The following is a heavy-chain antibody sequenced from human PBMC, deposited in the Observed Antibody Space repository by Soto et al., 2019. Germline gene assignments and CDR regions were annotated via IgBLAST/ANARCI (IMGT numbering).Heavy chain of an antibody. D-gene: IGHD3-22*01. Sequence: SVKVSCKASGYTFTSSAVQWVRQARGQRLGWIGWIVVGSGNTNYAQKFQERVTITRDMSTSTAYMELSSLRSEDTAVYYCAADPNYDSSGCMDVWGQGTTVTVSS. CDR1: GYTFTSSA. V-gene: IGHV1-58*01. CDR2: IVVGSGNT. CDR3: AADPNYDSSGCMDV. J-gene: IGHJ6*02.